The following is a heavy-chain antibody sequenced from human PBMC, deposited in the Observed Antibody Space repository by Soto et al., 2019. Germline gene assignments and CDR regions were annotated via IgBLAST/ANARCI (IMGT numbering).Heavy chain of an antibody. CDR3: TKDTFGGSDS. Sequence: EAQLVESGGGLVQPGGSLRLSCTGSGIDLSIYWMHWVRQAPGKGLVWVSRINPESTTISYADSVKGRFTISRDNAENTLYLHMNSLSAEETGVYYCTKDTFGGSDSWGQETLVNVSA. V-gene: IGHV3-74*01. CDR2: INPESTTI. J-gene: IGHJ4*02. D-gene: IGHD2-15*01. CDR1: GIDLSIYW.